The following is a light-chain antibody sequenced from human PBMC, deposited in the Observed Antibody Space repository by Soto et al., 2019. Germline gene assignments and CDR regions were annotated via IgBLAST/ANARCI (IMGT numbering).Light chain of an antibody. J-gene: IGKJ4*01. CDR1: QSISSW. CDR3: QQYNSYPLT. V-gene: IGKV1-5*03. Sequence: DLQMTQSPSTLSASVGDRVTITCRASQSISSWLAWYQQKPGKAPKLLIYKASSLESGVPSRFSGSGSETEFTLTISSLQPDDFATYYCQQYNSYPLTFGGGTKVEIK. CDR2: KAS.